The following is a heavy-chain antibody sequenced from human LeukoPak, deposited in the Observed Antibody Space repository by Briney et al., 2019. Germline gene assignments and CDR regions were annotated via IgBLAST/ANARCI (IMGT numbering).Heavy chain of an antibody. CDR2: ISGSGGST. Sequence: SGGSLRLSCAASGFTFSSYAMSWVRQAPGKGLEWVSAISGSGGSTYYADSVKGRFTISRDNSKNTLYLQMNSLRAEDTAVYYCAKAHERYSSSWYVETLDYWGQGTLVTVSS. V-gene: IGHV3-23*01. CDR1: GFTFSSYA. J-gene: IGHJ4*02. D-gene: IGHD6-13*01. CDR3: AKAHERYSSSWYVETLDY.